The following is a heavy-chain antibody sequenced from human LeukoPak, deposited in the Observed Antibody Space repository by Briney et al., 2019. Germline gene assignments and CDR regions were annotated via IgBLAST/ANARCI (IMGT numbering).Heavy chain of an antibody. CDR1: GFSFSNYG. J-gene: IGHJ4*02. CDR2: ISSGGTAK. Sequence: GGSLTLSCAASGFSFSNYGMQWVRQAPGKGLQWVAVISSGGTAKIYADSVRGRFTLSRDNSRNILYLQMDSLRTDDTAIYYCAKEKKTSSWCHDCWGQGTLVTVSS. D-gene: IGHD2-15*01. V-gene: IGHV3-30*18. CDR3: AKEKKTSSWCHDC.